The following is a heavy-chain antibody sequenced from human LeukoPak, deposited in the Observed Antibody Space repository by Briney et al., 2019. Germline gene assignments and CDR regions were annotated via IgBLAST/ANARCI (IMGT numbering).Heavy chain of an antibody. Sequence: GASVKVSCKASGYTFTSYGISWVGQAPGQGLEWMGWISAYNGNTNYAQKLQGRVTMTTDTSTSTAYMELRSLRSDDTAVYYCARALWGYCSGGSCPKSGWFDPWGQGTLVTVSS. J-gene: IGHJ5*02. V-gene: IGHV1-18*01. CDR1: GYTFTSYG. CDR3: ARALWGYCSGGSCPKSGWFDP. CDR2: ISAYNGNT. D-gene: IGHD2-15*01.